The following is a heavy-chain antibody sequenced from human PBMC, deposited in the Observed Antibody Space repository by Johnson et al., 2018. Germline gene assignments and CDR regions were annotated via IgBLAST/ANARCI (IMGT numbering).Heavy chain of an antibody. V-gene: IGHV3-23*03. Sequence: VQLQESGGGLVQPGGSLRLSCRTSGFALNIFAMTWVRQAPGKGLEWVSTHGGGNNIYYADSVKGRFTFSRDDSRDIVYLQMNSLAVEDTAVYFCAKDTVPFNRIYDPHDSWGQGVLVTVSS. D-gene: IGHD3-3*01. CDR2: THGGGNNI. CDR1: GFALNIFA. CDR3: AKDTVPFNRIYDPHDS. J-gene: IGHJ4*02.